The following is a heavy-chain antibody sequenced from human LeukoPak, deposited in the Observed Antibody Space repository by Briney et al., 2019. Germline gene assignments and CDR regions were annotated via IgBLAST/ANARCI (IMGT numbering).Heavy chain of an antibody. CDR1: AFTFSTYW. CDR3: ARGDVFFDN. CDR2: INSDGSST. D-gene: IGHD3-16*01. Sequence: VGSLRLSCAASAFTFSTYWMHWVRQAPGKGLVWVSRINSDGSSTSYADSVKGRVTISRDTAKNTLYLRMNNLRAEDTAVYYCARGDVFFDNWGQGTLVTVSS. V-gene: IGHV3-74*01. J-gene: IGHJ4*02.